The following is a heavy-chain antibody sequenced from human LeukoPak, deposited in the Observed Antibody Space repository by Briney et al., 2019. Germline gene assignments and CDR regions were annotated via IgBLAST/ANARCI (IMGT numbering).Heavy chain of an antibody. CDR2: IYPGDSVT. CDR1: GYSFSSFW. J-gene: IGHJ5*02. D-gene: IGHD3-3*01. Sequence: GESLKSSCKASGYSFSSFWIAWVRQMPGKGLEWMGIIYPGDSVTRYSPSFQGQVTISADKSITTAYLQWSSLKASDTAIYYCARHGYYDFWSGQNWFDPWGQGTLVTFSS. V-gene: IGHV5-51*01. CDR3: ARHGYYDFWSGQNWFDP.